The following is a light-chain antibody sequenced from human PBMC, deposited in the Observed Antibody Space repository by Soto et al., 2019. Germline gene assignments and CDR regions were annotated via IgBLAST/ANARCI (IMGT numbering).Light chain of an antibody. V-gene: IGKV1-6*01. CDR1: QDIRND. CDR3: LQDFNYPRT. CDR2: ATS. J-gene: IGKJ1*01. Sequence: AIQMTQSPSFLSASVGDRVIITCRASQDIRNDLGWYQHKPGKAPKVLISATSNLQSGVPSRFSGSGSGTEFTLTINSLQPEDFASYYCLQDFNYPRTFGQGTKVEIK.